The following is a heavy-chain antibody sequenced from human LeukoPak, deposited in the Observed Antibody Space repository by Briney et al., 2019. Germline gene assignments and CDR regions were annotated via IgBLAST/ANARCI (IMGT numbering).Heavy chain of an antibody. Sequence: GGSLRLSCAASGFTFSNYAMNWVRQAPGKGLEWVSYISSSSSTIYYADSVKGRFTISRDNAKNSVHLQMNSLRDEDTAVYYCAREFVDRGFRYGYDYYYGMDVWGQGTTVTVSS. V-gene: IGHV3-48*02. CDR2: ISSSSSTI. CDR3: AREFVDRGFRYGYDYYYGMDV. CDR1: GFTFSNYA. J-gene: IGHJ6*02. D-gene: IGHD5-18*01.